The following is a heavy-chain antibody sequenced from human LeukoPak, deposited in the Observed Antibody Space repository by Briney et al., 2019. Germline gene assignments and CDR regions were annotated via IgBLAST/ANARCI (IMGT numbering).Heavy chain of an antibody. CDR2: IYSAGAT. V-gene: IGHV3-53*01. J-gene: IGHJ4*02. Sequence: GGSLRLSCAASGFTVSDNYMTWVRQAPGKGLEWVSSIYSAGATHYAESVKGRFTISRDNSKNTLYLQMNSLRAEDTAVYYCAKDRWSGYSNPFDYWGQGTLVTVSS. D-gene: IGHD3-3*01. CDR3: AKDRWSGYSNPFDY. CDR1: GFTVSDNY.